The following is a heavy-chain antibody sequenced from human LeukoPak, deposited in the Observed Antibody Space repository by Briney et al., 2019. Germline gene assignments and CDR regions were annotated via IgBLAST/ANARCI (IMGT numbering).Heavy chain of an antibody. CDR2: ISAYNGNT. D-gene: IGHD3-22*01. V-gene: IGHV1-18*01. CDR3: ARDAGSMIVVVIDY. Sequence: ASVKVSCKASGYTFTSYGISWVRQAPGQGLEWMGWISAYNGNTNYAQKLRGRVTMTTDTSTSTAYMELRSLRSDDTAVYYCARDAGSMIVVVIDYWGQGTLVTVSS. J-gene: IGHJ4*02. CDR1: GYTFTSYG.